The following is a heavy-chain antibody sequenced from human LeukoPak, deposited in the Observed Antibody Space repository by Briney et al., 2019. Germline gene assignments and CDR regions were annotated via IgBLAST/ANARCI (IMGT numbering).Heavy chain of an antibody. J-gene: IGHJ4*02. CDR2: ISFDGSNK. Sequence: PGGSLRLSCAASGFTFSRCGMHWVRQAPGKGLEWVTTISFDGSNKYCADSVKGRFTISRDNSKNALYLQMNSLRAEDSALYYCAKDSSSTRSFDYWGQGTLVTVSS. CDR1: GFTFSRCG. CDR3: AKDSSSTRSFDY. D-gene: IGHD2-2*01. V-gene: IGHV3-30*18.